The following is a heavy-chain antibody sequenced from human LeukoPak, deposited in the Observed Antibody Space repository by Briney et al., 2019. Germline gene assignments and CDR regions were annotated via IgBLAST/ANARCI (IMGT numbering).Heavy chain of an antibody. CDR1: GFTVSSNY. D-gene: IGHD6-13*01. Sequence: GGSLRLSCAASGFTVSSNYMSWVRQAPGKGLEWVSVIYIGGSTYYADSVKGRFTISRDNSKNTLYLQMNSLRAEDTAVYYCAKDSSSWFEYFQHWGQGTLVTVSS. J-gene: IGHJ1*01. CDR2: IYIGGST. V-gene: IGHV3-53*01. CDR3: AKDSSSWFEYFQH.